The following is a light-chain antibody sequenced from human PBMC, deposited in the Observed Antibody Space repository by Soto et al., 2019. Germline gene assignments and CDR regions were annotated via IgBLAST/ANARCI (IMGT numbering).Light chain of an antibody. CDR3: QQCNNWPLT. CDR1: QSLNSN. Sequence: EIVLTQSPATLSVSPGDRVTLSCRASQSLNSNLAWFQRKPGQVPRLLIYGASTRATGVPARFSASASGTEFTLTISSLQSEDFAVYYCQQCNNWPLTFGGGTRVEIK. J-gene: IGKJ4*01. CDR2: GAS. V-gene: IGKV3-15*01.